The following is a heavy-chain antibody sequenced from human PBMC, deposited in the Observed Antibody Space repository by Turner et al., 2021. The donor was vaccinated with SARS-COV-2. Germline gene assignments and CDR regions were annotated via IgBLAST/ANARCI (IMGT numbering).Heavy chain of an antibody. D-gene: IGHD6-13*01. CDR2: IYSGGST. J-gene: IGHJ4*02. V-gene: IGHV3-53*04. CDR1: GCTVSSNY. CDR3: ASSSGYSGSWYLKH. Sequence: EVQLVESGGGLVQPGGSLRLSGAASGCTVSSNYVMWVRQAPGKWLEWVSVIYSGGSTYYADPVKGRFTISRHNSKNTLYLQMNSLRAEDTAVYYCASSSGYSGSWYLKHWGQGTLVTVSS.